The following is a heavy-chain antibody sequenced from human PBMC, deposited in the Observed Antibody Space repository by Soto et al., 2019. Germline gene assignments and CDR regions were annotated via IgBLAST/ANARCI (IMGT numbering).Heavy chain of an antibody. Sequence: GGSLRLSCAASGFTFSFYWMSWVRQAPGKGLEWLGTIKLDASEKKYVDSVKGRFTMSRDNAKNSLYLQMDSLRAEDTAVYYCASLIAVAGINHWGQGTLVTVSS. CDR1: GFTFSFYW. D-gene: IGHD6-19*01. CDR3: ASLIAVAGINH. V-gene: IGHV3-7*01. CDR2: IKLDASEK. J-gene: IGHJ5*02.